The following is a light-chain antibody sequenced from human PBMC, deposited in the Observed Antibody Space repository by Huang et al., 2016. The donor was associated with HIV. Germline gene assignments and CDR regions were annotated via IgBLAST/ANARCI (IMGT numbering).Light chain of an antibody. CDR2: KAS. J-gene: IGKJ2*01. V-gene: IGKV1-5*03. CDR3: QQYDNYST. Sequence: DIQMTQSPSTLSASVGDRVTITCRASQGVSDWLAWYQQKPGKAPKLLIYKASSLESGVPSRFSGSGSGTEFTLTNSSLQPDDFATYYCQQYDNYSTFAQGTKLEIQ. CDR1: QGVSDW.